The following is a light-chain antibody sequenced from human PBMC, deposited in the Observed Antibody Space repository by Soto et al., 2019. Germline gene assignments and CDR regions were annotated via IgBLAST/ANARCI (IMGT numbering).Light chain of an antibody. CDR3: QQRSNWAVT. J-gene: IGKJ4*01. Sequence: EIVLTQSPVTLSLSPGERATLSCRASQSVYTYLAWYQQKPGQAPRLLIYDVSNRATGIPARFSGSGSGTDFTLTISSLEPEDCAVYYGQQRSNWAVTFGGGTKAEIK. CDR2: DVS. V-gene: IGKV3-11*01. CDR1: QSVYTY.